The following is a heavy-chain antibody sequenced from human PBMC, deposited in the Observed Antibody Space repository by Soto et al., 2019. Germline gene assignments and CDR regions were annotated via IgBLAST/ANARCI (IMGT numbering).Heavy chain of an antibody. J-gene: IGHJ6*02. CDR1: GFTFSAYA. V-gene: IGHV3-48*02. D-gene: IGHD2-15*01. Sequence: GGSLRLSCEGSGFTFSAYAMNWVRQAPGKXLEWVSYISSRSDTLYYADSVKGRFTISRDNAKNSVYLQVNNLRDEDTAVYYCARDWDILILSVPLPNYNYGMDVWGQGTTDTVSS. CDR3: ARDWDILILSVPLPNYNYGMDV. CDR2: ISSRSDTL.